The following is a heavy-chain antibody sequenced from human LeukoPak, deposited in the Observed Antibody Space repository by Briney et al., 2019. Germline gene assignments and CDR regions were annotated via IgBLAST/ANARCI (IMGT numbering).Heavy chain of an antibody. D-gene: IGHD1-26*01. J-gene: IGHJ4*02. CDR2: ISGSGGST. V-gene: IGHV3-23*01. CDR1: GFTFSNYA. CDR3: AKDPRSYSGSYFS. Sequence: GGSLRLSCAASGFTFSNYAMSWVRQAPGKGLEWVSGISGSGGSTYYADSVKGHFTISRDNSKNTLYLQMNSLRAEDTAVYYCAKDPRSYSGSYFSWGQGTLVTVSS.